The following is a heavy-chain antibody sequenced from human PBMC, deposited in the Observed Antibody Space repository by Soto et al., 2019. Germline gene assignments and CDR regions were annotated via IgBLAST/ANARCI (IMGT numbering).Heavy chain of an antibody. D-gene: IGHD5-12*01. CDR1: GGSIGSYY. Sequence: SESLYLTCTVSGGSIGSYYWSWIRQSPGHGLEWIGYVYYTGSTNYNASLKSRVTISIDTSKNHFSLKLSSVTAADTAVFYCARANHTWIYVFDYWGQGTLVTVSS. CDR3: ARANHTWIYVFDY. J-gene: IGHJ4*02. V-gene: IGHV4-59*01. CDR2: VYYTGST.